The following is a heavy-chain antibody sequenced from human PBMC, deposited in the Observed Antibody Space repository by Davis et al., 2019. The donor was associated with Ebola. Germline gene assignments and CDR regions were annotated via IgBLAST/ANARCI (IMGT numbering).Heavy chain of an antibody. J-gene: IGHJ3*02. Sequence: ETLSLTCAVPGGSISSRNWWSWVRQAPGKGLEWVSTFGTVGDTYYADSVKGRFAMSRDNSRGTLYLQMNSLRVEDSAIYYCVKDSSNIWFDIWGQGTLVTVSS. V-gene: IGHV3-23*01. CDR3: VKDSSNIWFDI. CDR2: FGTVGDT. CDR1: GGSISSRNW. D-gene: IGHD2/OR15-2a*01.